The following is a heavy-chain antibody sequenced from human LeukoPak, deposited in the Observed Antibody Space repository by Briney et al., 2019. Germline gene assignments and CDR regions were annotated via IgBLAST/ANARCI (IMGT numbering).Heavy chain of an antibody. CDR1: GGSISSYY. V-gene: IGHV4-59*08. CDR2: IYYSGST. CDR3: ARGRGYSSSSRFDY. J-gene: IGHJ4*02. D-gene: IGHD6-6*01. Sequence: SETLSLTCTVSGGSISSYYWSWIRQPPGKGLEWIGYIYYSGSTYYNPSLKSRVTISVDTSKNQFSLKLSSVTAADTAVYYCARGRGYSSSSRFDYWGQGTLVTVSS.